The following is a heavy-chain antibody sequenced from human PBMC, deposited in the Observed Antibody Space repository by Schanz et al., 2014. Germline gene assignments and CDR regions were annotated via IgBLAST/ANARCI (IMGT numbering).Heavy chain of an antibody. CDR3: AREVGLYDRGWFDP. Sequence: QVQLVQSGAEVKKPGSSMKVSCKASGGTFSTYPINWLRQAPGQGLEWMGRIVPIAGITNYAQRFQGRVTITADKSTSTAYMELSSLRSDDTAVYYCAREVGLYDRGWFDPWGQGTLVTVSS. D-gene: IGHD3-22*01. CDR1: GGTFSTYP. CDR2: IVPIAGIT. J-gene: IGHJ5*02. V-gene: IGHV1-69*04.